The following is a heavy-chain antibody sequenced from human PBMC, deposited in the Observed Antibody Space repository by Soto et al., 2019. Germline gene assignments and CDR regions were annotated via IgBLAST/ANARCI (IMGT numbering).Heavy chain of an antibody. CDR2: MNPNSGNT. V-gene: IGHV1-8*01. J-gene: IGHJ4*02. CDR1: GYTFTSYD. Sequence: ASVKVSCKASGYTFTSYDINWVRQATGQGLEWMGWMNPNSGNTGYAQKFQGRVTMTRNTSISTAYMELSSLRSEDTAVYYCARGDRRYGDYDYWGQGTLVTVSS. D-gene: IGHD4-17*01. CDR3: ARGDRRYGDYDY.